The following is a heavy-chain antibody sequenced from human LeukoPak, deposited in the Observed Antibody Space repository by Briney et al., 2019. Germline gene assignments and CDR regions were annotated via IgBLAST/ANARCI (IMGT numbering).Heavy chain of an antibody. Sequence: GGSLRLSCAASGFTFTSSAMSWVRQAPGKGLEWVSVISGSGHTTDYADSVKGRFTVSRDNSKNTLYLQMNSLRAVDTAVYFCAKEPHILTGYYTDYFDSWGQGALVTVSS. D-gene: IGHD3-9*01. CDR1: GFTFTSSA. V-gene: IGHV3-23*01. CDR2: ISGSGHTT. CDR3: AKEPHILTGYYTDYFDS. J-gene: IGHJ4*02.